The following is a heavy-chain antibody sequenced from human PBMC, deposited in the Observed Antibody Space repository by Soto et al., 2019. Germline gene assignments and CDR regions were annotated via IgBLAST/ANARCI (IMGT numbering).Heavy chain of an antibody. CDR3: ARDRTEDYDILTGSSRDYGMDV. CDR2: ISSSGSTI. CDR1: GFTFSSYE. Sequence: PXESLRLSGAASGFTFSSYEMNWVRQAPGKGLEWVSYISSSGSTIYYADSVKGRFTISRDNAKNSLYLQMNSLRAEDTAVYYCARDRTEDYDILTGSSRDYGMDVWGQGTTVTVSS. D-gene: IGHD3-9*01. V-gene: IGHV3-48*03. J-gene: IGHJ6*02.